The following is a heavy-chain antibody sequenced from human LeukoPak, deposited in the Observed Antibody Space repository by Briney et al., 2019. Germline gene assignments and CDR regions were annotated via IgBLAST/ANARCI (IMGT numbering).Heavy chain of an antibody. Sequence: PGGSLRLSCAASGFSCGDYAMNWVRQAPGKGLEWVAGVHYNEDKTSYADSVKGRFTISRDNSKNSLYLQINSLRVEDTALYFCARGQWLTEQYFDYWGQGSQVTVSS. CDR3: ARGQWLTEQYFDY. CDR1: GFSCGDYA. J-gene: IGHJ4*02. CDR2: VHYNEDKT. V-gene: IGHV3-20*04. D-gene: IGHD3-22*01.